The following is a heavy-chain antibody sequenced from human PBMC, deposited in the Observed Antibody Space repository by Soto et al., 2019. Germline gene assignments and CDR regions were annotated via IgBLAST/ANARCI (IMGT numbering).Heavy chain of an antibody. CDR3: ARDIEPPGLFFDY. V-gene: IGHV3-11*01. CDR2: IDFSSNSI. Sequence: GGSLRLSCAAFGFSFSDYYMSWIRQAPGKGLKWVSYIDFSSNSIYYADSVKGRFTISRDNAKNSLYLQMNSLRAEDTAVYYCARDIEPPGLFFDYWGQGTLVTVSS. D-gene: IGHD6-13*01. J-gene: IGHJ4*02. CDR1: GFSFSDYY.